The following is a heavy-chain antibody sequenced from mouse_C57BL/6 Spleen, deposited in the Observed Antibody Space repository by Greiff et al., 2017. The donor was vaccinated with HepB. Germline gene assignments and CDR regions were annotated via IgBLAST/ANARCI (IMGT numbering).Heavy chain of an antibody. Sequence: QVQLQQPGAELVMPGASVKLSCKASGYTFTSYWMHWVKQRPGQGLEWIGEIDPSDSYTNYNQKFKGKSTLTVDKSSSTAYMQLSSLTSEDSAVYYCAKNGTRVDYWGQGTTLTVSS. CDR3: AKNGTRVDY. J-gene: IGHJ2*01. D-gene: IGHD4-1*01. CDR2: IDPSDSYT. CDR1: GYTFTSYW. V-gene: IGHV1-69*01.